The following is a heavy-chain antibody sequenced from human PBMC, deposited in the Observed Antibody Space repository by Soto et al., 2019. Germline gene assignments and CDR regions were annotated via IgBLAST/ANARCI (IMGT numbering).Heavy chain of an antibody. J-gene: IGHJ4*02. V-gene: IGHV3-21*01. CDR2: ISSSSSYI. CDR1: GFTLSGYS. CDR3: ARDHTTF. Sequence: EVQLVESGGGLFRLGGSLSLSCEAFGFTLSGYSMNWVGQAPGKGLEWVSSISSSSSYIYYADSVKGRFTISRDNAKNSLYLQMNSLRAEDTAVYYCARDHTTFWGQGTLVTVSS. D-gene: IGHD1-26*01.